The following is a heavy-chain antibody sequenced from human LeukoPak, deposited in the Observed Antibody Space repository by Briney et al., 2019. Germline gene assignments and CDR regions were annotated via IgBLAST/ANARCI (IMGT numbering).Heavy chain of an antibody. Sequence: GGSLRLSCAASGFTVSSNYMSWVRQAPGKGLEWVSVIYSGGNTYYTDSVKGRFTISRDSSKNTPYLQMNSLRAEDTAVYYCARMGYYYSIPTFFDYWGQGTLVTVSS. CDR3: ARMGYYYSIPTFFDY. D-gene: IGHD3-22*01. CDR1: GFTVSSNY. CDR2: IYSGGNT. V-gene: IGHV3-66*02. J-gene: IGHJ4*02.